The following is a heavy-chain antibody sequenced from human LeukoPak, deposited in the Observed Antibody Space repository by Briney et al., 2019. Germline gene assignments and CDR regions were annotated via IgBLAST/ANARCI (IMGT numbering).Heavy chain of an antibody. CDR1: GGSISSGGYY. Sequence: SQTLSLTCTVSGGSISSGGYYWSWIRQHPGKGLEWIGYIYYSGSTYYNPSLKSRITISVDTSKNQFSLKLSSVTAADTAVYYCARDRYTVVSWYFDLWGRGTLVTVSS. V-gene: IGHV4-31*03. CDR2: IYYSGST. J-gene: IGHJ2*01. D-gene: IGHD4-23*01. CDR3: ARDRYTVVSWYFDL.